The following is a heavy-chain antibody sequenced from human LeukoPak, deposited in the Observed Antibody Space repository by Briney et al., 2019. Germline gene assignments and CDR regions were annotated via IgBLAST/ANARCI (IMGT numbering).Heavy chain of an antibody. D-gene: IGHD4-23*01. J-gene: IGHJ4*02. V-gene: IGHV1-69*13. Sequence: ASVKVSCKASGGTFSSYAISWVRQAPGQGLEWMGGINPIFGTANYAQKFQGRVTITAVESMSTAYMELSSLRSEDTAVYYCARGWLAETTVVTPYNYWGQGTLVTVSS. CDR1: GGTFSSYA. CDR2: INPIFGTA. CDR3: ARGWLAETTVVTPYNY.